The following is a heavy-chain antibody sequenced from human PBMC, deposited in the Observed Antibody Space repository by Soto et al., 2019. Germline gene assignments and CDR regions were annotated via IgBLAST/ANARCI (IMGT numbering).Heavy chain of an antibody. CDR3: ARGPPHMVVVKYFQN. CDR2: IIPMFGTV. CDR1: GGTFSSYA. J-gene: IGHJ1*01. Sequence: SVKVSCKASGGTFSSYAISWVRQAPGQGLEWVGGIIPMFGTVHYAQKFRGRVTITADKSTSTAYMELSSLRSEDTAVYYCARGPPHMVVVKYFQNWGQGTLVTVSS. D-gene: IGHD2-21*01. V-gene: IGHV1-69*06.